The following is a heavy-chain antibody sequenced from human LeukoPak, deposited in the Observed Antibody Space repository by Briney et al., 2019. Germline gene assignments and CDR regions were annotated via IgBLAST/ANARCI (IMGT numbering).Heavy chain of an antibody. J-gene: IGHJ4*02. D-gene: IGHD1-14*01. CDR3: AKAPGDFFNFDY. CDR2: ISGSGGST. V-gene: IGHV3-23*01. Sequence: GGSLRLSCAAAGFTFSSYAMSWVRQAPGKGLEWVSAISGSGGSTYYADSVKGWFTISRDNSKNTLYLQMNSLRAEDTAVYYCAKAPGDFFNFDYWGQGTLVTVSS. CDR1: GFTFSSYA.